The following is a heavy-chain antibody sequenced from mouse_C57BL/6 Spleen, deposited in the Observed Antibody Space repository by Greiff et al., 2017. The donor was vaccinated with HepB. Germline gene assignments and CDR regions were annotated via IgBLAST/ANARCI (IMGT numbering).Heavy chain of an antibody. J-gene: IGHJ4*01. Sequence: VQLKESGAELVRPGASVKLSSTASGFNIKDDYMHWVKQRPEQGLEWIGWIDPENGDTEYASKFQGKATITADTSSNTAYLQLSSLTSEDTAVYYCTRGSDYEAMDYWGQGTSVTVSS. CDR1: GFNIKDDY. CDR3: TRGSDYEAMDY. V-gene: IGHV14-4*01. CDR2: IDPENGDT.